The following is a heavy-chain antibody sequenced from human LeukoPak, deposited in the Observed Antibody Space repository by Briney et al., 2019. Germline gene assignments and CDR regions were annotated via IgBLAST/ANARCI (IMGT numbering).Heavy chain of an antibody. CDR3: ARAGYSSTWYSRYFDL. D-gene: IGHD6-13*01. J-gene: IGHJ2*01. V-gene: IGHV3-30*02. CDR1: GFTLRGYG. Sequence: GGSLRLSCAASGFTLRGYGMHWVRQAPGKGLEWVAFIRYDGSDKSYADSVKGRFTISRENAKNSLYLQMNSLRAGDTAVYYCARAGYSSTWYSRYFDLWGRGTLVTVSS. CDR2: IRYDGSDK.